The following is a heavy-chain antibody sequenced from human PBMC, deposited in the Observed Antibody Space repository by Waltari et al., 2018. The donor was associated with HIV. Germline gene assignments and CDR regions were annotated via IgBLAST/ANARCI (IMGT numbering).Heavy chain of an antibody. CDR3: ARGTYRNGGGLPFDF. J-gene: IGHJ4*02. D-gene: IGHD2-15*01. CDR1: GASFNDYY. Sequence: VQLQQWGAGLLKPSETLFRTCAVYGASFNDYYWSWIRQTPGKGLEWIGEINHSGTTNYNPSLKSRVAMSLDTSKKQFSLNLTSVTAADTAMYYCARGTYRNGGGLPFDFWDQGTLVTVSS. V-gene: IGHV4-34*02. CDR2: INHSGTT.